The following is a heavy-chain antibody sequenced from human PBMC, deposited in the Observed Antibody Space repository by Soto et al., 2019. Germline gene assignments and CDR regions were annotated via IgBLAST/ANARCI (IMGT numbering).Heavy chain of an antibody. D-gene: IGHD3-22*01. Sequence: PGGSLRLSCAASGFTFSSYAMNWVRQAPGKGLEWVSTISGSGGSTYYADSVKGHVTISATKSITTVFLQWSSLRASDTAMYYCARQIYDSDTGPNFQYYFDSWGQGTPVTVSS. CDR3: ARQIYDSDTGPNFQYYFDS. CDR1: GFTFSSYA. V-gene: IGHV3-23*01. CDR2: ISGSGGST. J-gene: IGHJ4*02.